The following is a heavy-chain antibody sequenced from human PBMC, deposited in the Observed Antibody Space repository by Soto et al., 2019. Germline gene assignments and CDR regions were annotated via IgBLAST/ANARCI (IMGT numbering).Heavy chain of an antibody. CDR2: IGTAGDT. J-gene: IGHJ4*02. D-gene: IGHD1-26*01. CDR3: ARGQEASAHFFES. V-gene: IGHV3-13*01. CDR1: GFTFSGFA. Sequence: LRLSCEASGFTFSGFAMPWVRQPTGKVLEWVSTIGTAGDTYYAVSVKGRFTISRDNAKNSLSLQMKRLRAGDTAVYFCARGQEASAHFFESWGQRTQVTASS.